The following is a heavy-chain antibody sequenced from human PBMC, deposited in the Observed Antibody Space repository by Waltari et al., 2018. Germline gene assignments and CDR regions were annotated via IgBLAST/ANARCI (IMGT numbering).Heavy chain of an antibody. CDR3: ARRARDGSDWLFDY. Sequence: QVQLQPWGAGLLKPSETLSLACAVYGGSFSDYYWSWIRQPPGKGLEWIGEINHSGNTNYNPSLKGRLTISVDTSKNQFSLKVNSVTAADTAVYFCARRARDGSDWLFDYWGRGTLVTVSS. CDR1: GGSFSDYY. V-gene: IGHV4-34*01. D-gene: IGHD6-19*01. J-gene: IGHJ4*02. CDR2: INHSGNT.